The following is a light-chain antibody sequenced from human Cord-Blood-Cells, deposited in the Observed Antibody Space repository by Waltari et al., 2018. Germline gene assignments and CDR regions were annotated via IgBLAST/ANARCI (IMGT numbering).Light chain of an antibody. CDR2: WAF. J-gene: IGKJ2*03. CDR1: RGVLYSSNNKNY. V-gene: IGKV4-1*01. Sequence: DIVMTRYPDSLAVSLGERATINCKSSRGVLYSSNNKNYLAWYQQKPGQPPKLLIYWAFTRESGFPDRFSGCGSGTDFTLTISILQAEDVAVYYCQQYYSTPLYSFGQGTKLEIK. CDR3: QQYYSTPLYS.